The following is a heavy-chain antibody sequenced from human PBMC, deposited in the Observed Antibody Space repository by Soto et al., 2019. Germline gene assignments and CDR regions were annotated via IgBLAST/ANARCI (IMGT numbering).Heavy chain of an antibody. CDR3: AKDPSYDILTGPRAPFFGY. CDR2: ISGSGGST. Sequence: PGGSLRLSCAASGFTFSSYAMSWVRQAPGKGLEWVSAISGSGGSTYYADSVKGRFTISRDNSKNTLYLQMNSLRAEDTAVYYCAKDPSYDILTGPRAPFFGYWGQGTLVTVSS. J-gene: IGHJ4*02. V-gene: IGHV3-23*01. D-gene: IGHD3-9*01. CDR1: GFTFSSYA.